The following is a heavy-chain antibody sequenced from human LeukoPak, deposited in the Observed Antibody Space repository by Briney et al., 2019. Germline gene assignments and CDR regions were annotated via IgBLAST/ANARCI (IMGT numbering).Heavy chain of an antibody. CDR1: GITFSSYA. CDR2: ICAGGDNT. V-gene: IGHV3-23*01. Sequence: GGSLRLSCAASGITFSSYAMTWVRQAPGKGLEWVSAICAGGDNTYYADSVKGRFTISRDNSKNTLCLQMISLRAEDTAVYYCAKHGSGRYFDYWGQGTLVTVSS. D-gene: IGHD6-19*01. J-gene: IGHJ4*02. CDR3: AKHGSGRYFDY.